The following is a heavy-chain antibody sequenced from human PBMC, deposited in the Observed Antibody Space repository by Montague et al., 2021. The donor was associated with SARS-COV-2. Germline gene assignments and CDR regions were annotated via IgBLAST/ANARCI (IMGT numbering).Heavy chain of an antibody. Sequence: SETLSLTCIVSGYSISSGYYWGWVRQTPGKGLEWLGFIEYSGSTYYNPSLKTRVTMSLDTSKNQFSLKLTSVTAADTALYYCARDITLGMDVWAEGPRSPSP. J-gene: IGHJ6*02. CDR3: ARDITLGMDV. CDR2: IEYSGST. CDR1: GYSISSGYY. V-gene: IGHV4-38-2*02.